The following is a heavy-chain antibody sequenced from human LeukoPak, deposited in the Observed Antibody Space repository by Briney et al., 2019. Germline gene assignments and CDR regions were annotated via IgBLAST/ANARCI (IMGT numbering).Heavy chain of an antibody. CDR1: GFTFSSYG. CDR2: IWYDGSDK. V-gene: IGHV3-33*01. D-gene: IGHD4-17*01. CDR3: ATLGTTVTTSDY. J-gene: IGHJ4*02. Sequence: GGSLRLSCAASGFTFSSYGMHWVRQAPGKGLEWVAIIWYDGSDKYYAQPVKGRFTISRDNSKNTLYLQMNSLRAEDTAVYYCATLGTTVTTSDYWGQGTLVTVSS.